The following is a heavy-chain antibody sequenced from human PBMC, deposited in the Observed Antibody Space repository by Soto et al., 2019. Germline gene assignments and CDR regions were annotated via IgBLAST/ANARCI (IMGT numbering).Heavy chain of an antibody. D-gene: IGHD1-26*01. CDR3: ARVSGSYYYGMDV. V-gene: IGHV4-4*02. CDR2: IYHSGST. J-gene: IGHJ6*02. CDR1: GSSISSNYW. Sequence: SETLSLTCAVSGSSISSNYWWSWVRQPPGKGLEWIGEIYHSGSTNYNPSLKSRVTISVDKSKNQFSLKLSSVTAADTAVYYCARVSGSYYYGMDVWGQGTTVTVSS.